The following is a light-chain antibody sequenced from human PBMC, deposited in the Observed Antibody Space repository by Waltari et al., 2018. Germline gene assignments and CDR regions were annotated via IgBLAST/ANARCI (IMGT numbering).Light chain of an antibody. CDR3: QLWDGSHVV. J-gene: IGLJ2*01. V-gene: IGLV3-21*04. Sequence: SYVLTQPPSVSVAPGEAARISCGGADIGGSSGHWYQQKAGKSPVLVIYSDTDRPSGSPEGFSGSNSGNTATLTIDRVGAGDEADYYCQLWDGSHVVFGGGTKLTVL. CDR1: DIGGSS. CDR2: SDT.